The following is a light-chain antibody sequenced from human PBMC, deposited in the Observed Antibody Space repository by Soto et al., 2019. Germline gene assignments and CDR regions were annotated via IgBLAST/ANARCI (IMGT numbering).Light chain of an antibody. V-gene: IGKV3-15*01. CDR2: GAS. Sequence: EILMTQSPATLSVSPGESATLSCRASESVSTNLAWYQQKPGQAPRLLIYGASTRATGIPARFSGSGSGTEFTLTISSLQSEDFAVYYCQQYNKWPQWTFGQGTKVDIK. CDR1: ESVSTN. J-gene: IGKJ1*01. CDR3: QQYNKWPQWT.